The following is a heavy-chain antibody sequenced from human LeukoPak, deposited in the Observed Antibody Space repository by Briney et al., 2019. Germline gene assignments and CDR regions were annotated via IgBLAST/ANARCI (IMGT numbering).Heavy chain of an antibody. D-gene: IGHD3-22*01. J-gene: IGHJ4*02. Sequence: GGSLRLSCAASGFTFSRHWMSWVRQAPGKGLEWAANIKQDGSQYYVDSVKGRFIVSRDNTKNSLYLQMNSLRAEDTAVYSCASYSSLDYWGQGTLVTVSS. CDR3: ASYSSLDY. CDR2: IKQDGSQ. V-gene: IGHV3-7*01. CDR1: GFTFSRHW.